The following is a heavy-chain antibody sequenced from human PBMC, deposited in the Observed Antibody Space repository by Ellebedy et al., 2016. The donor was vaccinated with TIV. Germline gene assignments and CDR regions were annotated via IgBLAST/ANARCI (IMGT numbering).Heavy chain of an antibody. CDR1: GYTFASYG. CDR3: ARTGIWGNAFDI. CDR2: ININSGNP. D-gene: IGHD7-27*01. V-gene: IGHV7-4-1*02. Sequence: AASVKVSCKASGYTFASYGVNWVRQAPGQGLDWMGWININSGNPTYAQAFTGRIVFSLDTSVSTAYLQISSLRAEDSAVYYCARTGIWGNAFDIWGQGTMVTVSS. J-gene: IGHJ3*02.